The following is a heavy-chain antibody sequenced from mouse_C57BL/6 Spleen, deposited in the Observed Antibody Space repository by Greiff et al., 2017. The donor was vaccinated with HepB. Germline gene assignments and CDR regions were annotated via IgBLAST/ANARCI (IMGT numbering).Heavy chain of an antibody. D-gene: IGHD1-1*01. CDR2: IDPSDSYT. CDR3: ARTVVATRWYFDV. V-gene: IGHV1-69*01. CDR1: GYTFTSYW. J-gene: IGHJ1*03. Sequence: VKLQQPGAELVMPGASVKLSCKASGYTFTSYWMHWVKQRPGQGLEWIGEIDPSDSYTNYNQKFKGKSTLTVDKSSSTAYMQLSSLTSEDSAVYYCARTVVATRWYFDVWGTGTTVTVSS.